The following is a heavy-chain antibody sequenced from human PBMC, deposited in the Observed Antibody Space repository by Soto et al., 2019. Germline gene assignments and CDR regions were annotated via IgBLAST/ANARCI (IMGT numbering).Heavy chain of an antibody. CDR1: GDSITGGYY. V-gene: IGHV4-31*03. CDR3: ARELDY. J-gene: IGHJ4*02. Sequence: QVQLQESGPGLVKPSQTLSLTCTASGDSITGGYYWSWIRQNPGKGLEWIGYIYDSGTTYYNPSLKSRVIMSVDTSKNQFSLKLTSVTSADTAVYYCARELDYWGQGALVTVSS. CDR2: IYDSGTT.